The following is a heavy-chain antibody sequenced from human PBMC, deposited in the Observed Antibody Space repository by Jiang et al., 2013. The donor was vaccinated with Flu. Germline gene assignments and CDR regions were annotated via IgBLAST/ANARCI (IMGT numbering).Heavy chain of an antibody. Sequence: SGAEVKKPGASVKVSCKASGFTFTDHYMHWVRQAPGQGLEWMGWINLNSSGTNYAQKFQGWVTMTRDTSISTAYMELRRLTSDDTAVYYCARDPVTGNGGTWFDPWGQGTLVTVSS. CDR1: GFTFTDHY. CDR3: ARDPVTGNGGTWFDP. V-gene: IGHV1-2*04. J-gene: IGHJ5*02. D-gene: IGHD6-19*01. CDR2: INLNSSGT.